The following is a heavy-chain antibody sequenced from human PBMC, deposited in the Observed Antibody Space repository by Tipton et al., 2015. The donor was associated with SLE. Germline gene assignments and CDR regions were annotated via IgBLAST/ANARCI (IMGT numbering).Heavy chain of an antibody. CDR1: GGSFSGYY. CDR2: IYYSGST. CDR3: VRGSGYGYGDGAFDI. J-gene: IGHJ3*02. Sequence: TLSLTCAVYGGSFSGYYWTWIRQPPGKGLEWIGYIYYSGSTNYNPSLKSRVTISVDTSKNQFSLKLSSVTAADTAVYYCVRGSGYGYGDGAFDIWGQGTKVTVSS. D-gene: IGHD5-18*01. V-gene: IGHV4-59*01.